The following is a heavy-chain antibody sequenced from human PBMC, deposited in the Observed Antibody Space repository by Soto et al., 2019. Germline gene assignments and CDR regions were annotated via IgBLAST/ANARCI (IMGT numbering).Heavy chain of an antibody. CDR2: IYYSGST. D-gene: IGHD5-18*01. Sequence: ETLSLTCTVSGGSVSSGSYYWSWIRQPPGKGLEWIGYIYYSGSTNYNPSLKSRVTISVDTSKNQFSLKLSSVTAADTAVYYCASRYGSYYDYWGQGTLVTVSS. CDR3: ASRYGSYYDY. V-gene: IGHV4-61*01. CDR1: GGSVSSGSYY. J-gene: IGHJ4*02.